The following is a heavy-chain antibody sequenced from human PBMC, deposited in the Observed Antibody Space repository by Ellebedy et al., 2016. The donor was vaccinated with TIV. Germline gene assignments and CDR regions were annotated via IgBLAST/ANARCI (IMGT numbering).Heavy chain of an antibody. CDR2: IKQDGSEE. V-gene: IGHV3-7*04. J-gene: IGHJ4*02. Sequence: PGGSLRLSCTDSGFTVSSYWMQWVRQAPGKGLEWVANIKQDGSEEYYLDSVKGRFTISKDNAKKSLYLQMNSLRSEDTALYYCARGSGWIIDYWGQGTLVTVSS. CDR3: ARGSGWIIDY. D-gene: IGHD6-19*01. CDR1: GFTVSSYW.